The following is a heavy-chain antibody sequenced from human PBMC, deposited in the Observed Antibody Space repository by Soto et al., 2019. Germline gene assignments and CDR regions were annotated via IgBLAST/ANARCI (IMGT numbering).Heavy chain of an antibody. CDR2: INGATGNT. Sequence: QVQLVQSGAEVKKPGASVKVSCKASGFITVHWVRQAPGQRLEWMGWINGATGNTKYSQNFQDRVTITRDTFARTAYMELSSLRSEDTAVYYCARGVDGNNYFDYWGQGTLVTVSS. CDR1: GFIT. D-gene: IGHD5-12*01. CDR3: ARGVDGNNYFDY. J-gene: IGHJ4*02. V-gene: IGHV1-3*01.